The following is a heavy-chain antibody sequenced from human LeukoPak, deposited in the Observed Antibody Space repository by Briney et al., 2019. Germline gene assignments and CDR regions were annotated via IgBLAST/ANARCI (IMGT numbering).Heavy chain of an antibody. CDR3: AKPATVTTSGYYFDY. CDR1: GFTFSSYA. Sequence: PGGSLRLSCAASGFTFSSYAMSWVRQSPGKGLEWVSAISGSGGSTYYADSVKGWFTISRDNSKNTLYLQMNRLRTEDTAVYYCAKPATVTTSGYYFDYWGQGTLVTVSS. J-gene: IGHJ4*02. V-gene: IGHV3-23*01. CDR2: ISGSGGST. D-gene: IGHD4-17*01.